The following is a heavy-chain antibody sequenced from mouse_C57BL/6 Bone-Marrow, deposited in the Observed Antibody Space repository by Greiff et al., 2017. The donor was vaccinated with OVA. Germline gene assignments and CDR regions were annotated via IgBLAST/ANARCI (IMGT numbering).Heavy chain of an antibody. Sequence: QVQLQQSGAELAKPGASVKLSCKASGYTFTSYWMHWVKQRPGQGLEWIGYINPSSGYTKYNQKCKAKATLTADKSSSTAYMQLSSLTYEDSAVYYCAIRVRRFDYWGQGTTRTVSS. J-gene: IGHJ2*01. CDR1: GYTFTSYW. D-gene: IGHD2-14*01. CDR3: AIRVRRFDY. V-gene: IGHV1-7*01. CDR2: INPSSGYT.